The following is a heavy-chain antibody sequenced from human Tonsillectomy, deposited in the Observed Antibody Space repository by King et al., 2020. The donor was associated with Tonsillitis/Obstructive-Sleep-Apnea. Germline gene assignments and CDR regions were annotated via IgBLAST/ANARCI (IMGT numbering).Heavy chain of an antibody. V-gene: IGHV4-59*01. D-gene: IGHD2-2*01. Sequence: VQLVESGPGLVKPSETLSLTCTVSGGSISSYYWSWLRQPPGKGLEWIGYIYYSGSTNYNPSLKSRVTISVDTSKNQFSLKLSSVTAADTAVYYCARGGVSEIVVVPAVSYYYYYGMDVWGQGTTVTVSS. CDR3: ARGGVSEIVVVPAVSYYYYYGMDV. CDR2: IYYSGST. CDR1: GGSISSYY. J-gene: IGHJ6*02.